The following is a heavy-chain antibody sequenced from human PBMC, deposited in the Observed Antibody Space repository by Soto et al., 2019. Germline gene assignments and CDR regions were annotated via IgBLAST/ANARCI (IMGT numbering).Heavy chain of an antibody. CDR2: IYPSDSYT. Sequence: TISCKGSAYSFTSYWISWVRQMPGKGLEWMARIYPSDSYTNYSPSVQGHVTISVDKSISTSYLQWSSLKASDTAIYYSAGRVYEYGDYYDYLGQGDLV. V-gene: IGHV5-10-1*01. CDR1: AYSFTSYW. J-gene: IGHJ4*02. CDR3: AGRVYEYGDYYDY. D-gene: IGHD3-16*01.